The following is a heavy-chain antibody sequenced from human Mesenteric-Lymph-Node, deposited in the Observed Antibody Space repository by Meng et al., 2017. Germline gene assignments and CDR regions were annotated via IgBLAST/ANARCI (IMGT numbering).Heavy chain of an antibody. Sequence: QGRRLGAGPRLVEPAGTLSLTCVVFAGTIWSSNWGSQARQHPGKGLEWIGEIYHSGSTNYNPSLKSRVTISVDKSENQFSLKLSSVTAADTAVYYCASHLGGWGQGTLVTVSS. CDR2: IYHSGST. CDR3: ASHLGG. D-gene: IGHD2-15*01. J-gene: IGHJ4*02. CDR1: AGTIWSSNW. V-gene: IGHV4-4*02.